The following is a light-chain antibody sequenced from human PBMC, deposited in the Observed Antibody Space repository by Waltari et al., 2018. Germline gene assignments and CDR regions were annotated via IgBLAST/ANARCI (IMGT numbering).Light chain of an antibody. Sequence: QSALTQPASVSGSPGQSITISCTGTSSDVGGKNLVSWYQQHPGQAPKVVIYEGSERPSGISNRFSGSKSGITASLTISGLQPEDEADYYCCSYAGSGTFVVFGGGTKLTVL. CDR2: EGS. J-gene: IGLJ2*01. CDR1: SSDVGGKNL. CDR3: CSYAGSGTFVV. V-gene: IGLV2-23*03.